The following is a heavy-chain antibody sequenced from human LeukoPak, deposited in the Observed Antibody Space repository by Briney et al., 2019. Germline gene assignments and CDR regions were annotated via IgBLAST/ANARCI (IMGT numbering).Heavy chain of an antibody. D-gene: IGHD6-19*01. J-gene: IGHJ6*02. Sequence: ASETLSCNASGYTFASYGISWVRQVPGLGLEWMGWVSANNGNTNYAQKLQGRVTMTTDTSTSTAYMELRSLRSDDTAVYYCAREHSSGDHYYGMDVWGQGTTVTVSS. V-gene: IGHV1-18*01. CDR1: GYTFASYG. CDR3: AREHSSGDHYYGMDV. CDR2: VSANNGNT.